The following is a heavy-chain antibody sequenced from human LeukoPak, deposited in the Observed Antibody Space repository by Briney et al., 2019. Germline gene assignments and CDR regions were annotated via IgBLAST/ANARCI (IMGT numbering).Heavy chain of an antibody. V-gene: IGHV1-8*03. D-gene: IGHD5-18*01. Sequence: ASVKVSCKASGYTFTTYDINWVRQATGQGLQWMGWINPNSGNTGYAQKFQGRITITRNTSISTVYMELSSLRSEDTAVYYCARTSTTWIQLWFLDYWGQGTLVTVSS. J-gene: IGHJ4*02. CDR1: GYTFTTYD. CDR2: INPNSGNT. CDR3: ARTSTTWIQLWFLDY.